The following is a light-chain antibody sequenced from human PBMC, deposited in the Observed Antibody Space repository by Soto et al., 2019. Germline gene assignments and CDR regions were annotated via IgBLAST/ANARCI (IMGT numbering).Light chain of an antibody. CDR1: SSDVGGYNY. Sequence: QCALTQPRSVSGSPGQSVTISCTGTSSDVGGYNYVSWYQQHPGKAPKLMIYDVSKRPSGVPDRFSGSKSGNTASLTISGLQAEDEADYYCSSYTSTNTLVFGGGTKVTVL. V-gene: IGLV2-11*01. CDR2: DVS. J-gene: IGLJ2*01. CDR3: SSYTSTNTLV.